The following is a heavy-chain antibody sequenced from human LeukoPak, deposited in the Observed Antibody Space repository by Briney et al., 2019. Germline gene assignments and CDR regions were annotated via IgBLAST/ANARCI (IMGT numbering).Heavy chain of an antibody. CDR2: INPNSGGT. J-gene: IGHJ5*02. Sequence: ASVKVSCKASGYTFTGYYMHWVRQAPGQGLEWMGWINPNSGGTNYAQKFQGRVTMTRGTSISTAYMELSRLRSDDTAVYYCARRDYSSSWYNWFDPWGQGTLVTVSS. CDR3: ARRDYSSSWYNWFDP. D-gene: IGHD6-13*01. CDR1: GYTFTGYY. V-gene: IGHV1-2*02.